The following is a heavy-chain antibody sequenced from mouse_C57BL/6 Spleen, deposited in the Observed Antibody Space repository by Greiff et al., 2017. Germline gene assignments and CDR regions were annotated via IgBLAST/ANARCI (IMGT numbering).Heavy chain of an antibody. V-gene: IGHV1-52*01. J-gene: IGHJ1*03. CDR3: ARGESGTRDWYFDV. D-gene: IGHD4-1*01. CDR1: GYTFTSYW. CDR2: VDPSDSET. Sequence: VQLQQPGAELVRPGSSVKLSCKASGYTFTSYWMHWVKQRPIQGLEWIGNVDPSDSETHYNQKFKDKATLTVDKSSSTAYMQLSSLTSEDSAVYYCARGESGTRDWYFDVWGTGTTVTVSS.